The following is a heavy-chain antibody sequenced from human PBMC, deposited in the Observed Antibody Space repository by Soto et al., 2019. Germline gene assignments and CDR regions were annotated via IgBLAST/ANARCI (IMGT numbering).Heavy chain of an antibody. Sequence: SETLSLTCTVSGGSVSSGSYYWSWIRQPPGKGLEWIGYIYYSGSTNYNPSLKSRVTISVDTSKNQFSLKLSSVTAADTAVYYCARRGRYSSSSGMYNWLDPWGQGTLVTVSS. CDR1: GGSVSSGSYY. V-gene: IGHV4-61*01. J-gene: IGHJ5*02. D-gene: IGHD6-6*01. CDR2: IYYSGST. CDR3: ARRGRYSSSSGMYNWLDP.